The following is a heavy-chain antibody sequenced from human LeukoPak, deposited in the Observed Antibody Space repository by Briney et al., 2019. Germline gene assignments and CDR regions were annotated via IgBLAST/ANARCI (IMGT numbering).Heavy chain of an antibody. Sequence: GGSLRLSCAASGFTFSSYWMHWVRQAPGKGLVWVSRINSDGSSTSYADSVKGRFTISRDNAKNTLYLQMNSLRAEDTALYYCAKDTNKWELRYFDYWGQGTLVTVSS. CDR2: INSDGSST. J-gene: IGHJ4*02. V-gene: IGHV3-74*01. CDR1: GFTFSSYW. D-gene: IGHD1-26*01. CDR3: AKDTNKWELRYFDY.